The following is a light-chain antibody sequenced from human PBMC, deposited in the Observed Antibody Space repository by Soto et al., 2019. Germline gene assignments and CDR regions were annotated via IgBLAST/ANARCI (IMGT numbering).Light chain of an antibody. V-gene: IGKV3-11*01. CDR1: QNIGRY. Sequence: EIVLTQSPATLSLSPAERATLSCRASQNIGRYLAWYQQTPGQVPRLLIYDVSDRATGIPARFSGSGSGTDFTLSISSLEAEEFAVYYCQQRRSWALTFGGGTKVESK. CDR2: DVS. J-gene: IGKJ4*01. CDR3: QQRRSWALT.